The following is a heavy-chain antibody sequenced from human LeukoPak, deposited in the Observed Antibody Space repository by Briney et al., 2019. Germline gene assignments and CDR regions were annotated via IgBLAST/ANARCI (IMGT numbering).Heavy chain of an antibody. CDR2: INHSGSA. Sequence: SETLSLTCAVSGGSFSGYYWTWIRQPPGKGLEWIGEINHSGSANYNPSLMSRVTISLDTSKNHFSLNLSSVTAADTAVYYCARDFYSRNRYCSSTSCPSGGDPWGQGTLVTVSS. CDR1: GGSFSGYY. J-gene: IGHJ5*02. CDR3: ARDFYSRNRYCSSTSCPSGGDP. V-gene: IGHV4-34*01. D-gene: IGHD2-2*01.